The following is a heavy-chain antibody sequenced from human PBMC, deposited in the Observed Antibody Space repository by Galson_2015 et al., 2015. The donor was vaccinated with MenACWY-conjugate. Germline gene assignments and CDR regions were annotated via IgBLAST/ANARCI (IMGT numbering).Heavy chain of an antibody. CDR3: TRADHRYCSSTNCPFDH. Sequence: SLRLSCATSGFAFGGYLMGWFRQAPGKGLEWVGYIQSKNYGANTQYAASVKDRFSISRDVSRSIAYLEMNSLKTEDTALYYCTRADHRYCSSTNCPFDHWGQGTLVTVSS. D-gene: IGHD2-15*01. CDR2: IQSKNYGANT. J-gene: IGHJ4*02. V-gene: IGHV3-49*03. CDR1: GFAFGGYL.